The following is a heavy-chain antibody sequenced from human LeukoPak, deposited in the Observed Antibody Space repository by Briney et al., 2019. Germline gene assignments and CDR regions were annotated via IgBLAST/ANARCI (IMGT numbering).Heavy chain of an antibody. V-gene: IGHV3-33*01. CDR3: ARDLKDFWSGYNYYYYGMDV. Sequence: GGSLRLSCAASGFTFSSHGMHWVRQAPGKGLEWVAVIWYDGSNKYYADSVKGRFTISRDNSKNTPYLQMNSLRAEDTAVYYCARDLKDFWSGYNYYYYGMDVWGQGTTVTVSS. CDR2: IWYDGSNK. CDR1: GFTFSSHG. D-gene: IGHD3-3*01. J-gene: IGHJ6*02.